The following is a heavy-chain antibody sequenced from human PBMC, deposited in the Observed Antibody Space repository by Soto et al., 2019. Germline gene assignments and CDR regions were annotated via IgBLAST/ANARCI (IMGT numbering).Heavy chain of an antibody. J-gene: IGHJ4*02. V-gene: IGHV4-4*02. CDR3: ASGGEESPEAVAGFDY. CDR1: GGSISSSNW. D-gene: IGHD6-19*01. Sequence: SETLSLTCAVSGGSISSSNWWSWVCQPPGKGLEWIGEIYHSGSTNYNPSLKSRVTISVDKSKNQFSLKLSSVTAADTAVHYCASGGEESPEAVAGFDYWGQGTLVTVSS. CDR2: IYHSGST.